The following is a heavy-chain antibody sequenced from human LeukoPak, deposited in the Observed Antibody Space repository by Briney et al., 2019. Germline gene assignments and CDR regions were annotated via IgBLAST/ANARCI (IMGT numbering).Heavy chain of an antibody. V-gene: IGHV1-24*01. D-gene: IGHD3-10*01. CDR3: ATEGKMVRGVYTDY. Sequence: ASVKASCKVSGYTLTELSMHWVRQVPGKGLEWMGRFDPEDGETIYAQKFQGRVTMTADTSTDTVYMELSSLRSEDTAVYYCATEGKMVRGVYTDYWGQGTLVTVSS. CDR1: GYTLTELS. CDR2: FDPEDGET. J-gene: IGHJ4*02.